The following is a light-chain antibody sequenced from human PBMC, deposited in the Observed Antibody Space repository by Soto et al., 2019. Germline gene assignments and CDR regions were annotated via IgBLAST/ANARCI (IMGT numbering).Light chain of an antibody. CDR1: QSVSSN. CDR3: QQYNNWPWT. J-gene: IGKJ1*01. V-gene: IGKV3-15*01. Sequence: EIVMTQSPATLSVSPGERATLSCRASQSVSSNLAWYQQKPGQAPRLLIYGASTWATGIPARFSGSVSGTEFTLTISSLQSEDFAVYYCQQYNNWPWTFGQGTKVEIK. CDR2: GAS.